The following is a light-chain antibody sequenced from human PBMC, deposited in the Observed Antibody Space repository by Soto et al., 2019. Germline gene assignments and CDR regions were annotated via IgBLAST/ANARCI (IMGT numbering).Light chain of an antibody. CDR1: SSDVGAYNY. V-gene: IGLV2-14*01. Sequence: QSVLTQPASVSGSPGQSITISCTGTSSDVGAYNYVSWYQQHPGKAPKLMIYEVSNRPSGVSNRFSGSKSGDTASLTISGLQADDEADYYCSSYTNINTRACVFGTGTKLTVL. J-gene: IGLJ1*01. CDR3: SSYTNINTRACV. CDR2: EVS.